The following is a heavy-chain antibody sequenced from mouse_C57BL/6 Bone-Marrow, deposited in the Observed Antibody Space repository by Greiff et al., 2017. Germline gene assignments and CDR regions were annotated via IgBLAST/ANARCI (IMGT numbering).Heavy chain of an antibody. CDR2: IRSKSNNYAT. CDR1: GFSFNTYA. V-gene: IGHV10-1*01. CDR3: VMIYYDYPAWFAY. J-gene: IGHJ3*01. Sequence: EVQLVESGGGLVQPKGSLKLSCAASGFSFNTYAMNWVRQAPGKGLEWVARIRSKSNNYATYYADSVKDRFTISRDDSESMLYLQMNNLKTEDTAMYYCVMIYYDYPAWFAYWGQGTLVTVSA. D-gene: IGHD2-4*01.